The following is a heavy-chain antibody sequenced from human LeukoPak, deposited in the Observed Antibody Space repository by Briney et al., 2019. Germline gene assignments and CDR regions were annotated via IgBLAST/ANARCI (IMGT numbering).Heavy chain of an antibody. CDR3: TPDSSGPGGD. Sequence: GGSLRLSCAASGFTFSSYAMSWVRQAPGKGLEWVGRIKSKTDGGTTDYAAPVKGRFTISRDDSKNTLYLQMNSLKTEDTAVYYCTPDSSGPGGDWGQGTMVTVSS. D-gene: IGHD3-22*01. V-gene: IGHV3-15*01. J-gene: IGHJ3*01. CDR2: IKSKTDGGTT. CDR1: GFTFSSYA.